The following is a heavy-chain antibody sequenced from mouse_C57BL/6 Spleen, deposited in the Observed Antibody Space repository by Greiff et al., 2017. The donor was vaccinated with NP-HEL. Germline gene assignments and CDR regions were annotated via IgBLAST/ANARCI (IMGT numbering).Heavy chain of an antibody. D-gene: IGHD4-1*02. CDR3: ARRNQLFFDY. V-gene: IGHV1-19*01. CDR2: INPYNGGT. Sequence: EVQLQQSGPVLVKPGASVKMSCKASGYTFTDYYMNWVKQSHGKSLEWIGVINPYNGGTSYNQKFKGKATLTVDKSSSTAYMELNSLTSEDSAVYYCARRNQLFFDYWGQSTTLTVSS. J-gene: IGHJ2*01. CDR1: GYTFTDYY.